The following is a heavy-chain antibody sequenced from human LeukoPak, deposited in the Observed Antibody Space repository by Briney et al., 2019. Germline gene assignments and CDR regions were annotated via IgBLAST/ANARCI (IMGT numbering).Heavy chain of an antibody. Sequence: ASVKVSCKASGYTFTSYDINWVRQATGQGLEWMGWMNPNSGNTGYAQKFQGRVTMTRNTSISTAYMELSSLRSEDTAVCYCVRGVDYGDLVFDYWGQGTLVTVSS. V-gene: IGHV1-8*01. CDR1: GYTFTSYD. D-gene: IGHD4-17*01. CDR2: MNPNSGNT. J-gene: IGHJ4*02. CDR3: VRGVDYGDLVFDY.